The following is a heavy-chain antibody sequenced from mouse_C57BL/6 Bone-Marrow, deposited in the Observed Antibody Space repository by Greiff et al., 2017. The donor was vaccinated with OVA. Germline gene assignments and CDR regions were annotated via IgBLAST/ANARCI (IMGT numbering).Heavy chain of an antibody. CDR2: INPGSGGT. CDR1: GYAFTNYL. Sequence: QVQLKESGAELVRPGTSVKVSCKASGYAFTNYLIEWVKQRPGQGLEWIGVINPGSGGTNYNEKFKGKATLTADKSSSTAYMQLSSLTSEDSAVYYCARREHGRYFEVWGTGTTVTVSS. V-gene: IGHV1-54*01. CDR3: ARREHGRYFEV. J-gene: IGHJ1*03.